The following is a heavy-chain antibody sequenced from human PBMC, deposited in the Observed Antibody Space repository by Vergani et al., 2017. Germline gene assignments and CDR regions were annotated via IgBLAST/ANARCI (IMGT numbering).Heavy chain of an antibody. Sequence: QLQLQESGPGLVKPSETLSLTCTVSGGSISSSSYYWGWIRQPPGKGLEWIGSIYYSGSTYYNPSLKSRVTISVDTSKNQFSLKLSSVTAADTAAYYCARREGDILTGYPDDAFDIWGQGTMVTVSS. V-gene: IGHV4-39*01. CDR1: GGSISSSSYY. D-gene: IGHD3-9*01. CDR2: IYYSGST. J-gene: IGHJ3*02. CDR3: ARREGDILTGYPDDAFDI.